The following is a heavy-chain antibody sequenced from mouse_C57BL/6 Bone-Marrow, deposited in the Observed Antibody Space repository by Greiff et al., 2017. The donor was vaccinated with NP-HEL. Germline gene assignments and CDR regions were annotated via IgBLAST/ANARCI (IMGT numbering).Heavy chain of an antibody. Sequence: EVHLVESGGDLVKPGGSLKLSCAASGFTFRSYGMSWVRQTPDKRLEWVATISSGGSYTYYPDSVKGRFTISRDNAKNTLYLQMSSLKSEDTAMYYCARNYYYGSSLDWYFDVWGTGTTVTVSS. CDR2: ISSGGSYT. CDR3: ARNYYYGSSLDWYFDV. V-gene: IGHV5-6*01. CDR1: GFTFRSYG. D-gene: IGHD1-1*01. J-gene: IGHJ1*03.